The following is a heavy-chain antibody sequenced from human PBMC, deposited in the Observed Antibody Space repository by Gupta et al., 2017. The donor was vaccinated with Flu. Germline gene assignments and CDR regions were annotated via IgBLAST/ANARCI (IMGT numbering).Heavy chain of an antibody. Sequence: EVQLVEYGGGLVKPGGSLRLSCAASGFTFSSYSMNWVRHAPGKGLELVSSISSSSSYIYYASSVKGRFTISRDNAKNSLYLQISRLRSEDTAVYYFARGTKVATHYDAFDIWGQGTMVTVSS. J-gene: IGHJ3*02. CDR2: ISSSSSYI. V-gene: IGHV3-21*01. D-gene: IGHD5-12*01. CDR3: ARGTKVATHYDAFDI. CDR1: GFTFSSYS.